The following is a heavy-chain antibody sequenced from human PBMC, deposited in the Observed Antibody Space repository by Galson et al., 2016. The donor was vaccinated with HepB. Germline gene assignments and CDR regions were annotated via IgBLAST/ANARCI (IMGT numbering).Heavy chain of an antibody. CDR1: GYTFTSYR. V-gene: IGHV1-3*01. Sequence: SVKVSCKASGYTFTSYRILWVRQAPGQSLEWMGWINVGNGITKYSEKVQGRVTITSDTSASTVHMELSSLISGDTAVYYCARGGEPLYDYGMDVWSQGTTVIVSS. CDR3: ARGGEPLYDYGMDV. CDR2: INVGNGIT. D-gene: IGHD1-14*01. J-gene: IGHJ6*02.